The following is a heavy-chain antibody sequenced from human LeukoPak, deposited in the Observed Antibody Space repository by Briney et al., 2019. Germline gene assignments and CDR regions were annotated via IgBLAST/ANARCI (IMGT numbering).Heavy chain of an antibody. J-gene: IGHJ4*02. CDR2: INHSGST. CDR3: ARGGRGPSFRIAAAGLFDY. V-gene: IGHV4-39*07. Sequence: SETLSLTCTVSGGSISSGGYYWSWIRQPPGKGLEWIGEINHSGSTNYNPSLKSRVTISVDTSKNQFSLKLSSVTAADTAVYYCARGGRGPSFRIAAAGLFDYWGQGTLVTVSS. D-gene: IGHD6-13*01. CDR1: GGSISSGGYY.